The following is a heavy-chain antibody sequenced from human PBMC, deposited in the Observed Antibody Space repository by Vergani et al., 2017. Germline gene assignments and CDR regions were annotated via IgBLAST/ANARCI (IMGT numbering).Heavy chain of an antibody. V-gene: IGHV4-61*02. Sequence: QVQLQESGPRLVRPSQTLSLTCTVSGGSINTGAYYWSWIRQPAGKGLEWIGRVYTSGMTNYNPSLKSRVTILVDRSRSQLSLKLTSVTAGDTAVYFCASELSYYYGSGSDDYNPYYYEGMGVWGPGTTVTVSS. J-gene: IGHJ6*02. CDR1: GGSINTGAYY. D-gene: IGHD3-10*01. CDR2: VYTSGMT. CDR3: ASELSYYYGSGSDDYNPYYYEGMGV.